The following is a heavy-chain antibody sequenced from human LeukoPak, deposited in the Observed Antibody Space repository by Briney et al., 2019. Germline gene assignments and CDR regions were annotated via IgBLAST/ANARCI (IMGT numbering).Heavy chain of an antibody. CDR1: VGSISSGSYY. Sequence: SETLSLTCTVSVGSISSGSYYWGWIRQPAGKGLEWIGRIYTSGSTNYNPSLKSRVTISVDTSKNQFSLKLSSVTAADTAVYYCARLADYYDSIGSFDYLGQGTLVTVSS. V-gene: IGHV4-61*02. CDR2: IYTSGST. J-gene: IGHJ4*02. D-gene: IGHD3-22*01. CDR3: ARLADYYDSIGSFDY.